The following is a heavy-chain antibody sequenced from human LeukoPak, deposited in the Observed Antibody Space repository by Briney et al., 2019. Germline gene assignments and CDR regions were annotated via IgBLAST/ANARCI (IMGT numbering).Heavy chain of an antibody. CDR3: AREVVVVTASVPYDYYMDV. J-gene: IGHJ6*03. D-gene: IGHD2-21*02. V-gene: IGHV1-2*02. CDR2: INPNSGGT. CDR1: GYTFTGYY. Sequence: VAPVKVSCKASGYTFTGYYMHWVRQAPGQGLEWMGWINPNSGGTNYAQKFQGRVTMTRDTSISTAYMELSRLRSDDTAVYYCAREVVVVTASVPYDYYMDVWGKGTTVTVSS.